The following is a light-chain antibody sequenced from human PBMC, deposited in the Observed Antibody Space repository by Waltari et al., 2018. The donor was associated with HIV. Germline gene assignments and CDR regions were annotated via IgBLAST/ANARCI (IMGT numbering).Light chain of an antibody. Sequence: EKVMTQSPATLSVSPGERATLSCRASQSVSSNLAWYQQKPGQAPRPLIYDASTRATGIPGRFSGSGSGTEFTLTISSLQSEDFAVYYCQQYNSWPITFGQGTRLEIK. CDR1: QSVSSN. V-gene: IGKV3-15*01. CDR3: QQYNSWPIT. J-gene: IGKJ5*01. CDR2: DAS.